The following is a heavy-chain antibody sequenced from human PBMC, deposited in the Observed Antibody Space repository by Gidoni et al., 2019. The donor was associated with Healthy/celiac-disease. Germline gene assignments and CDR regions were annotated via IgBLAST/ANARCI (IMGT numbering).Heavy chain of an antibody. Sequence: CIGRIYYIGSTSYNPSLKSRVTISVDTSTNQFSLKLSSVTAADMAVYYCASLDILYYMDVWGKGTTVPVSS. D-gene: IGHD2-2*03. V-gene: IGHV4-59*05. CDR3: ASLDILYYMDV. CDR2: IYYIGST. J-gene: IGHJ6*03.